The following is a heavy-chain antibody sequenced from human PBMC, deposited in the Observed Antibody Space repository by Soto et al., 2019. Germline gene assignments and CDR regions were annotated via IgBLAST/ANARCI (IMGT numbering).Heavy chain of an antibody. J-gene: IGHJ1*01. CDR1: GFTFSSYA. CDR3: AKDQAAAGTISRYFQH. V-gene: IGHV3-23*01. Sequence: PGGSLRLSCAASGFTFSSYAMTWVRQAPGKGLEWVSAISGSGATTYHADSVKGRFTISRDNSKNTLYLQMNSLRAEDTALYYCAKDQAAAGTISRYFQHWGQGT. CDR2: ISGSGATT. D-gene: IGHD6-13*01.